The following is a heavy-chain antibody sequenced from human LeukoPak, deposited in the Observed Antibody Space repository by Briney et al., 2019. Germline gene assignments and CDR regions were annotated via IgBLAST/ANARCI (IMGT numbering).Heavy chain of an antibody. CDR1: GGSFSGYY. CDR3: ARGFSRQWLVQGWFDP. V-gene: IGHV4-34*01. Sequence: SETLSLTCAVYGGSFSGYYWNWIRQPPGKGLEGIGEINHSGSTTYNPSLKSRVTISVDTSKNQFFLKLSSVTAADTAVYYCARGFSRQWLVQGWFDPWGQGTLVTVSS. CDR2: INHSGST. J-gene: IGHJ5*02. D-gene: IGHD6-19*01.